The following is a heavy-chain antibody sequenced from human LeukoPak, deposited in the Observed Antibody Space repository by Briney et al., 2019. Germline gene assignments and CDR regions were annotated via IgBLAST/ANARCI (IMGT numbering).Heavy chain of an antibody. Sequence: GGSLRLSCAASGFTFSDYYMSWIREAPGKGLEGVSYISSGGWTIYYADSVKGRFTISRDNAENSLYLRMNSLRDEDTAVYYCARDRLYAFDIWGQGTMVTVSS. V-gene: IGHV3-11*04. CDR3: ARDRLYAFDI. CDR2: ISSGGWTI. J-gene: IGHJ3*02. CDR1: GFTFSDYY. D-gene: IGHD5/OR15-5a*01.